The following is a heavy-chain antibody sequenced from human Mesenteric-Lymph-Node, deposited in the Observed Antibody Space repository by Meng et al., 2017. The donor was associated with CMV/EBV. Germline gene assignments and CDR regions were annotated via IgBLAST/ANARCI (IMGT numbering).Heavy chain of an antibody. CDR2: IKQDGSEK. CDR1: GFTFSSYW. D-gene: IGHD2-15*01. J-gene: IGHJ6*02. Sequence: GESLKISCAASGFTFSSYWMSWVRQAPGKGLEWVANIKQDGSEKYYVDSVKGRFTISRDNAKNSLYLQMNSLRAEDTAVYYCARAFLGFRGMDVWGQGTTVTVSS. CDR3: ARAFLGFRGMDV. V-gene: IGHV3-7*01.